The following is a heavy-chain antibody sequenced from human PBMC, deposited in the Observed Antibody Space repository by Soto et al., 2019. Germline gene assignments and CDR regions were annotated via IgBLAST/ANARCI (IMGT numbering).Heavy chain of an antibody. CDR2: ISGSGGST. Sequence: SCKASGGTFSSYAMSWVRHAPGKGLEWVSAISGSGGSTYYADSVKGRFTISRDNSKNTLYLQMNSLRAEDTAVYYCAKDPSVRGVVPYYFDYWGQGTLVTVSS. CDR1: GGTFSSYA. CDR3: AKDPSVRGVVPYYFDY. V-gene: IGHV3-23*01. D-gene: IGHD3-10*01. J-gene: IGHJ4*02.